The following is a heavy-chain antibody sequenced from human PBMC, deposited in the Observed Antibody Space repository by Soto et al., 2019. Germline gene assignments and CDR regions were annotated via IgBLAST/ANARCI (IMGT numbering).Heavy chain of an antibody. V-gene: IGHV5-51*01. D-gene: IGHD5-12*01. CDR1: GYSFTSYW. CDR3: ARLVYSGYVYQNWFDP. Sequence: PGESLKISCKGSGYSFTSYWIGWVRQVPGEGLEWMGIIYPGDSDTRYSPSFQGQVTISADKSISTAYLQWSSLKASDTAMYYCARLVYSGYVYQNWFDPWGQGTLVTVSS. J-gene: IGHJ5*02. CDR2: IYPGDSDT.